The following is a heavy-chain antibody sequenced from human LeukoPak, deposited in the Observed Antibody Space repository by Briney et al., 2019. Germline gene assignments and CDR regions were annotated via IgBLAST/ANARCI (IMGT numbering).Heavy chain of an antibody. CDR1: GVSISSSSYY. CDR2: IYYSGST. Sequence: SETLSLTCTVSGVSISSSSYYWGWIRQPPGKGLEWIGSIYYSGSTYYNPSLKSRVTISVDTSKNQFSLKLSSVTAADTAVYYCARASLYYYYYMDVWGKGTTVTVSS. CDR3: ARASLYYYYYMDV. V-gene: IGHV4-39*07. J-gene: IGHJ6*03.